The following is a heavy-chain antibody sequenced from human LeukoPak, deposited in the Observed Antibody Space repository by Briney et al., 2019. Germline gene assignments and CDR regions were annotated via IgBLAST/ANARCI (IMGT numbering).Heavy chain of an antibody. J-gene: IGHJ4*02. CDR3: ARDGSGGYLFDY. CDR1: GFTFSSYS. D-gene: IGHD1-26*01. V-gene: IGHV3-21*01. CDR2: ISSSSSYI. Sequence: GGSLRLSCAASGFTFSSYSMNWVRQAPGKGLEWVSSISSSSSYIYYADSVKGRFTISRDNAKNSLYLQMNSLRAEDTAVYYCARDGSGGYLFDYWGQGTLVTVSS.